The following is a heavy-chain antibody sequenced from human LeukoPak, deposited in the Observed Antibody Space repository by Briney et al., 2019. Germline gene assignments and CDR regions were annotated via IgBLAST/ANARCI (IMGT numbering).Heavy chain of an antibody. CDR3: ARDEYSSGWYTQYYYYGMDV. Sequence: ASVKVSCKASGYTFTGYYMHWVRQAPGQGLEWMGWINPNSGGTNYAQKFQGRVTMTRDTSISTAYMELSRLRSDDTAVYYCARDEYSSGWYTQYYYYGMDVWGQGTTVTVSS. V-gene: IGHV1-2*02. CDR2: INPNSGGT. J-gene: IGHJ6*02. CDR1: GYTFTGYY. D-gene: IGHD6-19*01.